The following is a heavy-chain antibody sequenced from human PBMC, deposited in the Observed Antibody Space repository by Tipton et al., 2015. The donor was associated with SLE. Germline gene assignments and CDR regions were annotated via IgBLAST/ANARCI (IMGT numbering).Heavy chain of an antibody. CDR3: AGRMGWLA. Sequence: SLRLSCVASGVSFNKYWMIWVRQAPGKGLEWVAQINGDGSEKYYADSVKGRFTISRDNVKSSLYLQMYSLGAEDTAVYFCAGRMGWLAWGQGTLVTVSS. CDR1: GVSFNKYW. J-gene: IGHJ5*02. CDR2: INGDGSEK. D-gene: IGHD6-19*01. V-gene: IGHV3-7*01.